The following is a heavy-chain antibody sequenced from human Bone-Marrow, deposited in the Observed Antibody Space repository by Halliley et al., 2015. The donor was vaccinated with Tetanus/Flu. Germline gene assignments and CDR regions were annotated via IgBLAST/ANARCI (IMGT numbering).Heavy chain of an antibody. V-gene: IGHV4-34*01. CDR1: GGSFDTYF. CDR3: ARGDQWAVRFDN. D-gene: IGHD2-8*01. J-gene: IGHJ4*02. CDR2: INHSGST. Sequence: TLSLTCAVYGGSFDTYFWNWIRQPPGKGLEWIGEINHSGSTNYNPSLKSRVTISIDTSKNQFSLKLTSVTAADTAMYYCARGDQWAVRFDNWGQGALVTVSS.